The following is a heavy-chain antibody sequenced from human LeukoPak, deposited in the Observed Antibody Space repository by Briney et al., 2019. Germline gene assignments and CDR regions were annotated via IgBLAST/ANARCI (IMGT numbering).Heavy chain of an antibody. CDR3: VRGRLNWDYDFDY. D-gene: IGHD1-7*01. V-gene: IGHV4-34*01. J-gene: IGHJ4*02. Sequence: SETLSLICAVYGGSFIGRHWSWIRQAPGKGLEWLGEASHAGSTNYNPSLMSRVSISVDTSRDQFSLTLTSVTAADTAMYYCVRGRLNWDYDFDYWGPGTLVTVSS. CDR1: GGSFIGRH. CDR2: ASHAGST.